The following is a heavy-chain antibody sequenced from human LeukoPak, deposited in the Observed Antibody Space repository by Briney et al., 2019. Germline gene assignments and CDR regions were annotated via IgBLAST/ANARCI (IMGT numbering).Heavy chain of an antibody. J-gene: IGHJ6*04. V-gene: IGHV3-23*01. Sequence: GGTLRLSCAASGFTFSSYGMSWVRQAPGKGLEWVSSFGGGGSTYYADSVKGRFTISRDNSKNSLYLQMNSLRAEDTAVYYCAELGITMIGGVWGKGTTVTISS. CDR1: GFTFSSYG. CDR2: FGGGGST. D-gene: IGHD3-10*02. CDR3: AELGITMIGGV.